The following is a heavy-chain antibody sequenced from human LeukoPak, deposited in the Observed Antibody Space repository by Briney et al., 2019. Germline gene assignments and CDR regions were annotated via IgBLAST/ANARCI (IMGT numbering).Heavy chain of an antibody. J-gene: IGHJ6*02. Sequence: LSGGSLRLSCAASGFTFSSYAMSWVRQAPGKGLEWVSVISGSGDNTYYADSVKGRLTISRDNSKNTLYLQMNSLRAEDTAVYYCAKTSGMDVWGQGTTVTVSS. CDR2: ISGSGDNT. V-gene: IGHV3-23*01. CDR1: GFTFSSYA. CDR3: AKTSGMDV.